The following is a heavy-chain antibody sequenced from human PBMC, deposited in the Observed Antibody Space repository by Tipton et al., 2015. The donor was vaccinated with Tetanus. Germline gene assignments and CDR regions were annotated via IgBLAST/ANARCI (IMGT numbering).Heavy chain of an antibody. CDR1: RGSISRDIYN. Sequence: GSLRLSCTVSRGSISRDIYNWGWIRQPPGKGLEWIGSIYDTGNVYYNPALTSRVTMSVDTSKIQFSLSLRSVTAADTAVYYCARLSSSANDAHGFDIWGQGTMVTVSS. D-gene: IGHD3-22*01. V-gene: IGHV4-39*01. CDR3: ARLSSSANDAHGFDI. CDR2: IYDTGNV. J-gene: IGHJ3*02.